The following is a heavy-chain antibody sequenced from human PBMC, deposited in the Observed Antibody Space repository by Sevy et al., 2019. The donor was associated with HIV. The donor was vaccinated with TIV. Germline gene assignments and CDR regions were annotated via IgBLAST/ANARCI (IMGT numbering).Heavy chain of an antibody. CDR3: ARDGGYSIKWYPLY. V-gene: IGHV3-30-3*01. CDR1: GFAFSSHA. D-gene: IGHD6-13*01. J-gene: IGHJ4*01. Sequence: GGSLRLSCAACGFAFSSHAMHWVRQAPGKGLEWVAVISYEGTETFYAASVEGRFTISRDNSKNMLSLQINSLRPEDTAVYYCARDGGYSIKWYPLYWGHGTLVTVSS. CDR2: ISYEGTET.